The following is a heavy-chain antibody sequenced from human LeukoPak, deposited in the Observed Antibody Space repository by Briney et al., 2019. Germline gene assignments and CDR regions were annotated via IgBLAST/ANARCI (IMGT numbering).Heavy chain of an antibody. V-gene: IGHV3-23*01. D-gene: IGHD5-18*01. Sequence: GGSLRLSCAASGFTLSSYAMSWVRQAPGRGLEWVSGISGSGGSTYYADSVKGRFTISRDNSKNTLYLQMNSLRAEDTAVYYCAKEGYRYGYAIDYWGQGTLVTVSS. CDR3: AKEGYRYGYAIDY. J-gene: IGHJ4*02. CDR1: GFTLSSYA. CDR2: ISGSGGST.